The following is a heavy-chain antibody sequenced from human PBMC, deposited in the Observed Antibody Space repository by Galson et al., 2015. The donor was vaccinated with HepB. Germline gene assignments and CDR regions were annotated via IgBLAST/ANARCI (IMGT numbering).Heavy chain of an antibody. D-gene: IGHD2-2*01. Sequence: SVKVSCKASGYTFTSYGISWVRQAPGQGLEWMGWISAYNGNTNYAQKLQGRVTMTTDTSTSTAYMELRSLRSDDTAVYYCARDNCSSTSCYNWFDPWGQGTLVTVSS. V-gene: IGHV1-18*04. J-gene: IGHJ5*02. CDR1: GYTFTSYG. CDR3: ARDNCSSTSCYNWFDP. CDR2: ISAYNGNT.